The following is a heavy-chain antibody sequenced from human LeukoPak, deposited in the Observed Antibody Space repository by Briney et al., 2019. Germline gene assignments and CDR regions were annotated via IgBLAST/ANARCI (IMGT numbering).Heavy chain of an antibody. V-gene: IGHV3-23*01. CDR3: ALHGGSI. CDR1: EFTFNNYA. J-gene: IGHJ3*02. Sequence: GGSLRLSCAASEFTFNNYAMSWVRQAPGKGLEWVSTISGSVVSTYYADSVKGRFTISRDNSKNTLYLQMNSLRAEDTAVYYCALHGGSIWGQGTMVTVSS. CDR2: ISGSVVST. D-gene: IGHD6-25*01.